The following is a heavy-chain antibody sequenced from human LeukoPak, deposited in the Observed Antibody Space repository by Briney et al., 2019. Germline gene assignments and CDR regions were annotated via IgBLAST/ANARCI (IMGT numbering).Heavy chain of an antibody. D-gene: IGHD3-10*01. CDR3: ARRNYGSGRNNWFDP. Sequence: PSETLSLTCTVSGGSISSSSYYWGWIRQPPGKGLEWIGSIYYSGSTYYNPSLKSRVTISVDTSKNQFSLKLSSVTAADTAVYYCARRNYGSGRNNWFDPWGQGTLVTVSS. CDR1: GGSISSSSYY. V-gene: IGHV4-39*01. J-gene: IGHJ5*02. CDR2: IYYSGST.